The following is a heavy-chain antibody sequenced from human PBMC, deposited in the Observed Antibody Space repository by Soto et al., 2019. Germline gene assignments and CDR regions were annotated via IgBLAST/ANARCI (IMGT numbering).Heavy chain of an antibody. CDR3: SRDQLQHSFCWYSPNTCLDY. CDR1: GFTFSDYW. Sequence: GGSLRLSCAASGFTFSDYWMSWVRQAPGKGLEWVANIKRDGSEKYHVDSVKGRFTISRDNTKNSLFLQMNSLRAEDTALYYFSRDQLQHSFCWYSPNTCLDYWGQGTLVTVSS. CDR2: IKRDGSEK. D-gene: IGHD6-13*01. J-gene: IGHJ4*02. V-gene: IGHV3-7*05.